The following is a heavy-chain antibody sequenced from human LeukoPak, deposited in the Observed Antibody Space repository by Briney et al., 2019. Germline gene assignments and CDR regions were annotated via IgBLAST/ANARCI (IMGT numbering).Heavy chain of an antibody. CDR3: ARIAASGD. Sequence: GGSLRLSCAVSGFTFSNHWMGWVRQAPGMGLQWVANIKADGSEEYYVDSVKGRFTISRDNARNSLYLQMNSLRAEDTAVYYCARIAASGDWGQGTLVTVSS. CDR2: IKADGSEE. CDR1: GFTFSNHW. D-gene: IGHD6-13*01. V-gene: IGHV3-7*01. J-gene: IGHJ4*02.